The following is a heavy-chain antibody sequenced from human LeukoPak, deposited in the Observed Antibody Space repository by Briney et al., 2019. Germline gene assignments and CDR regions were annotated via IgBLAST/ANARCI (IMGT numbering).Heavy chain of an antibody. Sequence: PSETLSPTCAVSGYSISSGYYWGWIRQPPGKGLEWIGSIYHSGSTYYNPSLKSRVTISVDTSKNHFSLKLSSVTAADTAVYYCAKGGDAFDIWGQGTMVTVSS. V-gene: IGHV4-38-2*01. CDR3: AKGGDAFDI. D-gene: IGHD3-16*01. CDR2: IYHSGST. J-gene: IGHJ3*02. CDR1: GYSISSGYY.